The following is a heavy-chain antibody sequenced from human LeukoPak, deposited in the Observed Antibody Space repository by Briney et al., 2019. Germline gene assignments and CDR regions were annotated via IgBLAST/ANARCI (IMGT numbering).Heavy chain of an antibody. Sequence: PGRSLRLSCTASGFTVSSNYMSGLRQAPGKGLEGVSVIYSGGSTYYSDSVKGRFTISRDNCKNTLYLQMTSLSAEDTAVYYCASGGVEGDDYWGHGTLVTVSS. CDR2: IYSGGST. V-gene: IGHV3-66*01. D-gene: IGHD5-24*01. J-gene: IGHJ4*01. CDR3: ASGGVEGDDY. CDR1: GFTVSSNY.